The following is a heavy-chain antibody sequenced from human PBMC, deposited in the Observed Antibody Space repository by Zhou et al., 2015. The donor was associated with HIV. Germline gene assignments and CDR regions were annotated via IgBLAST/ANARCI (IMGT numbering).Heavy chain of an antibody. D-gene: IGHD6-13*01. J-gene: IGHJ4*02. Sequence: QVQLVQSGAEVKKPGASVKVSCKASGYTFTNYGISWVRQAPGQGLEWMGWVSVYSGNTNYAQKLQGRVTMTTDTSTNTAYMELRTLRSEDTAVYYCARKLKAAAGYYFDYWGQGTLVTVSS. CDR1: GYTFTNYG. CDR3: ARKLKAAAGYYFDY. CDR2: VSVYSGNT. V-gene: IGHV1-18*01.